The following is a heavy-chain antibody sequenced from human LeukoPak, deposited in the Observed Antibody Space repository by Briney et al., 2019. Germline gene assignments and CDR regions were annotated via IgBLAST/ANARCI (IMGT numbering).Heavy chain of an antibody. D-gene: IGHD2-15*01. J-gene: IGHJ4*02. Sequence: PGGSLRLSCAASGFTFSSYAMSWVRQAPGKGLEWVSAISGSGGSTYYADSVKGRFTTSRDNSKNTLYLQMNSLRAEDTAGYYCASQDRENYFDYWGQGTLVTVSS. CDR3: ASQDRENYFDY. V-gene: IGHV3-23*01. CDR2: ISGSGGST. CDR1: GFTFSSYA.